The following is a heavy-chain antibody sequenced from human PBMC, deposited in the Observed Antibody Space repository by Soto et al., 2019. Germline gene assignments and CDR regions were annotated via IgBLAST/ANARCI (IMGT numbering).Heavy chain of an antibody. D-gene: IGHD2-15*01. CDR1: GFTFSSYA. CDR3: AKGRNGYCSGGSCRSGY. Sequence: GGSLRLSCAASGFTFSSYAMSWVRQAPEKGLEWVSAISGSGGSTYYADSVKGRFTISRDNSKNTLYLQMNSLRAEDTAVYYCAKGRNGYCSGGSCRSGYWGQGTLVTVSS. J-gene: IGHJ4*02. CDR2: ISGSGGST. V-gene: IGHV3-23*01.